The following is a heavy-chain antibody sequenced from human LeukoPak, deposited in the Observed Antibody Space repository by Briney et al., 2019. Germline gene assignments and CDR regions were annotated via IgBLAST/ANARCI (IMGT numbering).Heavy chain of an antibody. CDR2: INPSGGTT. CDR3: ARLAVGEAVDI. CDR1: GYTFTNYY. Sequence: ASVKVSCKASGYTFTNYYMHWVRQAPGQGLEWMGTINPSGGTTSYAQKFQGRVTMTRDTSTSTVYMDLSSLRSEDTAVYYCARLAVGEAVDIWGQGTMVTVSS. V-gene: IGHV1-46*01. J-gene: IGHJ3*02. D-gene: IGHD3-16*01.